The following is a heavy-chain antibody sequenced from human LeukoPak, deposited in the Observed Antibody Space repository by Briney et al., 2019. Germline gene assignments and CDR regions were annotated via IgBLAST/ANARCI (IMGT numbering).Heavy chain of an antibody. CDR3: ARDLPQYDAFDI. CDR2: IYYSGST. V-gene: IGHV4-39*07. D-gene: IGHD4-11*01. CDR1: GGSISSSSYY. Sequence: SETLSLTCTVSGGSISSSSYYWGWIRQPPGKGLEWIGSIYYSGSTNYNPSHKSRVTISVDTSKNQFSLKLSSVTAADTAVYYCARDLPQYDAFDIWGQGTMVTVSS. J-gene: IGHJ3*02.